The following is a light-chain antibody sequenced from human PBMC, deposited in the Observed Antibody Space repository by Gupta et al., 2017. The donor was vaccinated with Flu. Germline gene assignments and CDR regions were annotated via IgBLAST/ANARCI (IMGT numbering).Light chain of an antibody. CDR2: WGS. Sequence: SVMTRSPPYLPVTPGVSSPISCRSSQSLLHSNGYNQLDWYLQKPGHSPQLLNQWGSNRASGVPDRFSGSGSGTEFNLHNSKVEAEDVWVYYCTKALQGKITFGPGTKVDIK. J-gene: IGKJ3*01. V-gene: IGKV2-28*01. CDR3: TKALQGKIT. CDR1: QSLLHSNGYNQ.